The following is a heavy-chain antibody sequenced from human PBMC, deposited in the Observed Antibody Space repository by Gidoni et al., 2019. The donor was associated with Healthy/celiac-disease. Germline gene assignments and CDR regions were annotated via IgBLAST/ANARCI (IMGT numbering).Heavy chain of an antibody. D-gene: IGHD3-16*02. Sequence: QVQLVQSGAEVKKPGASVKVSCKVSGYTLTELSMHWVRQAPGTGLEWMGGFDPEDGETIYAQKFQGRVTMTEDTSTDTAYMELSSLRSEDTAVYYCATVGYYDYVWGSYRDDYFDYWGQGTLVTVSS. CDR3: ATVGYYDYVWGSYRDDYFDY. V-gene: IGHV1-24*01. CDR2: FDPEDGET. CDR1: GYTLTELS. J-gene: IGHJ4*02.